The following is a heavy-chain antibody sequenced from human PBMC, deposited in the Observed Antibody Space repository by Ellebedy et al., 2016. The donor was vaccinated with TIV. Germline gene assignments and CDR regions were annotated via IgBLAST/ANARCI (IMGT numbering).Heavy chain of an antibody. D-gene: IGHD4-17*01. V-gene: IGHV4-59*01. Sequence: MPSETLSLTCTVSGGSMKSYYWNWIRQSPGKAMEWIGFSYHLGNTMYNPSLQSRVAISVDTSKNQFFLSLDSVTAADTAFYYCARAPVDYGPRYFDLWGRGTRVTVS. CDR2: SYHLGNT. CDR3: ARAPVDYGPRYFDL. J-gene: IGHJ2*01. CDR1: GGSMKSYY.